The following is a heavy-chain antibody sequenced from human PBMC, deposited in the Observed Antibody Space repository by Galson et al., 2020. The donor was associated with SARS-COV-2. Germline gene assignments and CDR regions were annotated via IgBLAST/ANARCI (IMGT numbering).Heavy chain of an antibody. Sequence: GGSLRLSCAASEFIFSDYGMHWVRQAPGKGLEWVAAISDDGIKIYYADSVRGRFTISRDNSKNTLYLQLNSLRPEDTAVYYCANPHSSSTFWGQGTQVTVSS. CDR1: EFIFSDYG. J-gene: IGHJ4*02. CDR2: ISDDGIKI. V-gene: IGHV3-30*18. D-gene: IGHD6-6*01. CDR3: ANPHSSSTF.